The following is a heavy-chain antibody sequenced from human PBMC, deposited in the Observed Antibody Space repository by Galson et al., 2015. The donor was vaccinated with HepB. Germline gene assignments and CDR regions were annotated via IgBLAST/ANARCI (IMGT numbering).Heavy chain of an antibody. Sequence: ETLSLTCTVSGGSISSYYWSWIRQPAGKGLEWIGRIYTSGSTNYNPSLKSRVTMSVDTSKNQFSLKLSSVTAADTAVYYCARDNERIQLEDYYYYYYMDVRGKGTTVTVSS. J-gene: IGHJ6*03. CDR2: IYTSGST. V-gene: IGHV4-4*07. D-gene: IGHD5-18*01. CDR3: ARDNERIQLEDYYYYYYMDV. CDR1: GGSISSYY.